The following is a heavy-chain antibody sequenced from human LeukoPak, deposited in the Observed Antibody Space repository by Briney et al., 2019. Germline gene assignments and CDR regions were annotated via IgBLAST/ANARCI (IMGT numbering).Heavy chain of an antibody. J-gene: IGHJ1*01. V-gene: IGHV3-74*01. D-gene: IGHD1-26*01. CDR2: INGDGSIT. CDR1: GFTFSSNW. CDR3: VREVGAPGSFQH. Sequence: PGGSLRLSCAASGFTFSSNWMHWVRQAPGKGLVWVSRINGDGSITTLAESVKGRFSISRNNADNTLHLQMNSLRGGDTAVYHCVREVGAPGSFQHWGQGALVTVSS.